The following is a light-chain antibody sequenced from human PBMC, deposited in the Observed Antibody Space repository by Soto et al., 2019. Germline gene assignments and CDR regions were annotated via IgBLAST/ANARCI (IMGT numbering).Light chain of an antibody. V-gene: IGKV1-39*01. CDR1: QSIGRY. CDR3: HQSYSTQT. J-gene: IGKJ1*01. CDR2: AAS. Sequence: DLQMTQSPSSLSASVGDRVTLTCRASQSIGRYLNWYQQRPGKAPKVLIYAASSLQGGVPSRFSGSGSGTDFTLTISSLQPEDSALYYCHQSYSTQTFGQGTKVEI.